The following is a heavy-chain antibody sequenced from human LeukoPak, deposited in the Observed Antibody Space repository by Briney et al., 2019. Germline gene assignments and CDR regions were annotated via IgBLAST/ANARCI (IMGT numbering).Heavy chain of an antibody. V-gene: IGHV4-30-2*01. D-gene: IGHD6-19*01. CDR2: IYHSGST. J-gene: IGHJ4*02. CDR3: ARGSVAGYFDY. CDR1: GGSISSGGYS. Sequence: SETLSLTCAVSGGSISSGGYSWSWLRQPPGKGLEWIGYIYHSGSTNYNPSLKSRVTISVDTSKNQFSLKLSSVTAADTAVYYCARGSVAGYFDYWGQGTLVTVSS.